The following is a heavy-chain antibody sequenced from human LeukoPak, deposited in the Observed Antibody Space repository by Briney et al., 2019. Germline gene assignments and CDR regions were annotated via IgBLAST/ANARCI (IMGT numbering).Heavy chain of an antibody. Sequence: GASVKVSCKASGYILTSYGISWVRQPPRRGLEWMGWISAYNGNTNYAQKLQGRVTMTTDTSTSTAYMELRSLRSDDTAVYYCASQIGGYCSSTSCPESSDKYYYMDVWGKGTTVTVSS. CDR2: ISAYNGNT. CDR1: GYILTSYG. V-gene: IGHV1-18*01. D-gene: IGHD2-2*01. CDR3: ASQIGGYCSSTSCPESSDKYYYMDV. J-gene: IGHJ6*03.